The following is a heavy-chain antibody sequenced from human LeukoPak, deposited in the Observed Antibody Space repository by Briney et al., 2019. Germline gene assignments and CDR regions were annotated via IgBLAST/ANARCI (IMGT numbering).Heavy chain of an antibody. CDR1: GFTFSSYW. V-gene: IGHV3-7*04. CDR2: IKQDGSEK. CDR3: ARAWYSSSWLSRFDP. J-gene: IGHJ5*02. Sequence: GGSLRLSCEASGFTFSSYWMSWVRQAPGEGLEWVANIKQDGSEKYYVDSVKGRFTISRDNAKNPLYLQMNSLRAEDTAVYYCARAWYSSSWLSRFDPWGQGTLVTVSS. D-gene: IGHD6-13*01.